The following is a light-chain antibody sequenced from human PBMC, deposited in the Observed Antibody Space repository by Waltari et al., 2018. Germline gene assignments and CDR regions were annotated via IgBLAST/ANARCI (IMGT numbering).Light chain of an antibody. CDR1: SSDVGSYNL. CDR3: CSYAGSSTYVV. Sequence: QSALTQPASVSGSPGQSITISCTGTSSDVGSYNLVSWYQQHPGKAPKRMIYEVSKRPSGVSKRFSGSKSGNTASLTISGLQAEDEADYYCCSYAGSSTYVVFGGGTKLTVL. V-gene: IGLV2-23*02. J-gene: IGLJ2*01. CDR2: EVS.